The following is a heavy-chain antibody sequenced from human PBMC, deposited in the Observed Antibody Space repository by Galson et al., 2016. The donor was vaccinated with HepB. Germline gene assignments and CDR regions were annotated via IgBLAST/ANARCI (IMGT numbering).Heavy chain of an antibody. CDR1: GFTFSGSA. Sequence: SLRLSCAASGFTFSGSAIHWVRQASGKGMEWVGRIRSKPNSYATAYAAPVEGRFTIYRDDSKNTAYLQMNSLKTEDTAVYYCTRLEDDTHIYYYTQWGQGTLVTVSS. V-gene: IGHV3-73*01. CDR3: TRLEDDTHIYYYTQ. CDR2: IRSKPNSYAT. J-gene: IGHJ4*02. D-gene: IGHD3-22*01.